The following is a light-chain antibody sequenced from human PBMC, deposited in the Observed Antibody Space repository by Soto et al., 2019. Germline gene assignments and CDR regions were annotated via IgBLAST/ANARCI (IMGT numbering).Light chain of an antibody. CDR2: AAS. CDR3: KQSLSIPPT. Sequence: DIQITQSPSSLSASAPHRVNIFFRSSRNSCTFLNWYQQKPGKAPKLLIFAASSLHSGVPSRFSGSGSGTDFTFTISSLQTEDVATYYCKQSLSIPPTFGQGTKVDIK. V-gene: IGKV1-39*01. J-gene: IGKJ1*01. CDR1: RNSCTF.